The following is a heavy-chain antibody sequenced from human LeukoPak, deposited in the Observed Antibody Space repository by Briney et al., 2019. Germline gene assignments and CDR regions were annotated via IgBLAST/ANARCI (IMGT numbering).Heavy chain of an antibody. Sequence: QSGGSLRLSCAASGFTVSSNYMSWVRQAPGKGLEWVSAISGSGGSTYYADSVKGRFTISRDNSRNTLSLQMDSLRAEDTAVYYCAKDHESDGYPCLDHWGLGTLVTVSS. CDR2: ISGSGGST. CDR1: GFTVSSNY. V-gene: IGHV3-23*01. CDR3: AKDHESDGYPCLDH. D-gene: IGHD3-22*01. J-gene: IGHJ4*02.